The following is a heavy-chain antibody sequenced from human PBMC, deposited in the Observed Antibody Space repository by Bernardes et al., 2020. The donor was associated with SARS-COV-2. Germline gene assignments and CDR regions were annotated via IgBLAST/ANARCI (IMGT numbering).Heavy chain of an antibody. D-gene: IGHD2-2*01. CDR3: ARDAGDCSSTSCYVKYYYYGMDV. Sequence: GGSLRLSCAASGFTFSSYSMNWVRQAPGKGLEWVSSISSSSSYIYYADSVKGRFTISRDNAKNSLYLQMNSLRAEDTAVYYCARDAGDCSSTSCYVKYYYYGMDVWGQGTTVTVSS. CDR2: ISSSSSYI. CDR1: GFTFSSYS. J-gene: IGHJ6*02. V-gene: IGHV3-21*01.